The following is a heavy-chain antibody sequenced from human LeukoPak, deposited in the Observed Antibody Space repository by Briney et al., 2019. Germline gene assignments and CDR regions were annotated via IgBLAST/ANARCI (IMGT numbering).Heavy chain of an antibody. V-gene: IGHV1-46*01. CDR1: GYTFTTYY. J-gene: IGHJ5*02. CDR2: INPSGGST. Sequence: ASVKVSCKASGYTFTTYYMHWVRQAPGQGLEWMGIINPSGGSTTYAQKFQGRVTITRDTSTSTVYMEVSSLRSEDTAVYYCARVLWHRRGFDPWGQGTLVTVSS. D-gene: IGHD2/OR15-2a*01. CDR3: ARVLWHRRGFDP.